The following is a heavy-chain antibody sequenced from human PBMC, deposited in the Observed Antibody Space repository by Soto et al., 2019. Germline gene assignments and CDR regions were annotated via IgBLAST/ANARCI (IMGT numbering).Heavy chain of an antibody. CDR3: AHPDAYYGSGRLSGFDY. CDR1: GFSLSTSGVG. J-gene: IGHJ4*02. Sequence: QITLKESGPTLVKPTQTLTLTCTFSGFSLSTSGVGVGWIRQPPGKALEWLALIYWDDDKRYSPSLKSRLTITKDTSKNQVVLTMTNMDPVDTATYYCAHPDAYYGSGRLSGFDYWGQGTLVTVSS. V-gene: IGHV2-5*02. CDR2: IYWDDDK. D-gene: IGHD3-10*01.